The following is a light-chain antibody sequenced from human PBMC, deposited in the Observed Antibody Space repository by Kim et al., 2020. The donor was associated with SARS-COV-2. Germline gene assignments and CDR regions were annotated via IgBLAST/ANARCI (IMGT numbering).Light chain of an antibody. CDR3: QAWESSTLV. V-gene: IGLV3-1*01. CDR1: KLGDKY. J-gene: IGLJ1*01. Sequence: VSPGQTASITCSGDKLGDKYACWYQQKPGQSPVLVIYQDSKRPSGIPERFSGSNSGNTATLTISGTQAMDEADYYCQAWESSTLVFGSGTQLTVL. CDR2: QDS.